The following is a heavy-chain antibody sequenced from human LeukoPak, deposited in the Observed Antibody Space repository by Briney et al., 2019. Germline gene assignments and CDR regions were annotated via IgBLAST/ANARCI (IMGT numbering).Heavy chain of an antibody. Sequence: GGSLRLSCAASRFTFSNYAMSWVRLAPGKGLQLVSVISHSGDNTYYADSVKGRFTISRDSSKNMLFLQMNSLRAEDTAVYYCARITYGDYASGMDVWGQGTTVTVSS. CDR1: RFTFSNYA. V-gene: IGHV3-23*01. CDR2: ISHSGDNT. CDR3: ARITYGDYASGMDV. J-gene: IGHJ6*02. D-gene: IGHD4-17*01.